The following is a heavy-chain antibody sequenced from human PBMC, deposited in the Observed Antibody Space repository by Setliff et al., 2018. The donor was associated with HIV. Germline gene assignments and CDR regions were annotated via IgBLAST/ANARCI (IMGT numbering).Heavy chain of an antibody. CDR1: GFTFSSYT. CDR3: ARDAYGDSYFDS. Sequence: GSLRLSCAASGFTFSSYTLTWVRQAPGKGLEWVSSISSTSRYIYYADSVRGRFTISRGNAKNSLYLHMVDLGAEDTALYYCARDAYGDSYFDSWGQGTLVTVSS. J-gene: IGHJ4*02. D-gene: IGHD4-17*01. CDR2: ISSTSRYI. V-gene: IGHV3-21*06.